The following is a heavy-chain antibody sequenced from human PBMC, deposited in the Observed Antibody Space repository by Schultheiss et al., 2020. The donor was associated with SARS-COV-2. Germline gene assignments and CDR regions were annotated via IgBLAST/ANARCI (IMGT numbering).Heavy chain of an antibody. J-gene: IGHJ5*02. CDR3: ARDDYGTIFGVVTHNWFDP. V-gene: IGHV3-30-3*01. CDR2: ISYDGSNK. D-gene: IGHD3-3*01. Sequence: GGSLRLSCAASGFTFSSYAMHWVRQAPGMGLEWVAVISYDGSNKYYADSVKGRFTISRDNSKNTLYLQMNSLRAEDTAVYYCARDDYGTIFGVVTHNWFDPWGQGTLVTVSS. CDR1: GFTFSSYA.